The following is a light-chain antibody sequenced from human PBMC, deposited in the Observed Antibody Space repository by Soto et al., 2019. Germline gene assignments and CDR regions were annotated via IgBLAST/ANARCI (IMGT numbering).Light chain of an antibody. CDR2: GAS. CDR3: QQYGSSPLFT. J-gene: IGKJ3*01. V-gene: IGKV3-20*01. CDR1: QSVSSSY. Sequence: EIVLTQSPGTLSLSPGERATLSCRASQSVSSSYLAWYQQKPGQAPRLLIYGASSRATGIPDRFSGSGSGTDSTLTISRLEPEDFVVYYCQQYGSSPLFTFGPGTKVDIK.